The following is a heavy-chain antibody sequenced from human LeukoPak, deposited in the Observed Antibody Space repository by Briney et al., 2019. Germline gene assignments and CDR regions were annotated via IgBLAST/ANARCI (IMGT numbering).Heavy chain of an antibody. J-gene: IGHJ5*02. CDR3: ARDLGQYYDTSDNWFDP. Sequence: GGSLRLSCAASGFTFSSYEMNWVRQAPGKGLEWISYISSSGSTIYYADSVKGRFTISRDNAKNTLNLQMNSLRAEDTAVYYCARDLGQYYDTSDNWFDPWGQGTLVTVSS. V-gene: IGHV3-48*03. CDR1: GFTFSSYE. D-gene: IGHD3-22*01. CDR2: ISSSGSTI.